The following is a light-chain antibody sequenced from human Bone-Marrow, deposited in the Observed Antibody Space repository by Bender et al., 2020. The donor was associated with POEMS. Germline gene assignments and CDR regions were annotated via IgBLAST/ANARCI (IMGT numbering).Light chain of an antibody. V-gene: IGLV2-23*01. CDR3: CLYGTGQAI. J-gene: IGLJ2*01. CDR2: EGN. CDR1: SSDVGSHNL. Sequence: QSALIQPASVSGSPGQSITISCSETSSDVGSHNLVSWYQQHPGKAPQLIIYEGNKRPSGVSDRFSASKSANTASLTISGLQPDDEGDYHCCLYGTGQAIFGGGTKLTVL.